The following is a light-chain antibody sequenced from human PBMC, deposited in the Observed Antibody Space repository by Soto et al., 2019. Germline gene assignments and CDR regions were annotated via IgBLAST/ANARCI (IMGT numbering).Light chain of an antibody. Sequence: QSALTQPRSASGSPGQSVTISCTGSSNDVGGYNFVSWYQQHPDKVPKLLIYEVSQRPSGVPDRFSGSKSGNTASLTVSGLQAEDEADYYCSSYAGSNNLVFGGGTKLTVL. CDR2: EVS. J-gene: IGLJ2*01. V-gene: IGLV2-8*01. CDR1: SNDVGGYNF. CDR3: SSYAGSNNLV.